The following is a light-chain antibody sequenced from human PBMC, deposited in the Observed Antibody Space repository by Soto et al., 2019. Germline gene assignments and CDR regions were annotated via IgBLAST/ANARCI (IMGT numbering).Light chain of an antibody. J-gene: IGKJ5*01. CDR2: KVS. Sequence: DVVMAQSALSLPFTLGEPSSISCISNRILVHIDGIAYFSWFQQRPGRSPRRLIYKVSNRDSGVPARFSGSGSGTDFALKISRVEAEDVGVYYCMQGTHWPITFGQGTRLEIK. CDR3: MQGTHWPIT. CDR1: RILVHIDGIAY. V-gene: IGKV2-30*02.